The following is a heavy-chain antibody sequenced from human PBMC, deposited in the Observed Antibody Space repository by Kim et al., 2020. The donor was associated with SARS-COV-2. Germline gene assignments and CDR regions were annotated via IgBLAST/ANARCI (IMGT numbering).Heavy chain of an antibody. CDR1: GFTFSNAW. D-gene: IGHD3-16*02. Sequence: GGSLRLSCAASGFTFSNAWMSWVRQAPGKGLEWVGRIKSKTDGGTTDYAAPVKGRFTISRDDSKNTLYLQMNSLKTEDTAVYYCTTDRWRIYYYYGMDVWGQGTTVTVSS. CDR3: TTDRWRIYYYYGMDV. V-gene: IGHV3-15*01. CDR2: IKSKTDGGTT. J-gene: IGHJ6*02.